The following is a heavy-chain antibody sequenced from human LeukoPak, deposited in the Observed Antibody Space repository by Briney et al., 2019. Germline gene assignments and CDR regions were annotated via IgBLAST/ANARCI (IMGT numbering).Heavy chain of an antibody. CDR1: GFTFDDYA. D-gene: IGHD3-10*01. Sequence: GGSLRLSCAASGFTFDDYAVHWVRQAPGKGLEWVSGISWNSGSIGYADSVKGRFTISRDNAKNSLYLQMNSLRAEDTALYYCAKDTFGLLWFGESWGQGTLVTVSS. CDR2: ISWNSGSI. J-gene: IGHJ5*02. CDR3: AKDTFGLLWFGES. V-gene: IGHV3-9*01.